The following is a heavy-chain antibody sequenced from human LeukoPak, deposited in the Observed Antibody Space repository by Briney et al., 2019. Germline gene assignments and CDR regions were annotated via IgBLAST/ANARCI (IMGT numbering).Heavy chain of an antibody. D-gene: IGHD3-3*01. J-gene: IGHJ5*02. CDR1: GFTFSSYG. V-gene: IGHV3-33*01. Sequence: GGSLRLSCAASGFTFSSYGMHWVRQAPGKGLEWVAVIWYDGSNKYYADSVKGRFTISRDNSKNTLYLQMNSLRAEDTAVYYCARGTAYRAYYDFWSGPYAWFDPWGQGTLVTVSS. CDR3: ARGTAYRAYYDFWSGPYAWFDP. CDR2: IWYDGSNK.